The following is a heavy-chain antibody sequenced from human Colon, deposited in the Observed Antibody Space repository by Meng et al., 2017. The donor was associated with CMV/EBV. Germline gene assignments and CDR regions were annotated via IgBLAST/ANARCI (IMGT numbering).Heavy chain of an antibody. CDR3: ANQMPWNYYHGMNL. J-gene: IGHJ6*02. Sequence: GESLKISCAASGFTFSSYSMNWVRQAPGKGLEWVASISATSSYIYYADSVKGRFTISRDNAKNSLYLQMDSLRVEDTAVYYCANQMPWNYYHGMNLWGQGTTVTVSS. V-gene: IGHV3-21*01. CDR1: GFTFSSYS. CDR2: ISATSSYI. D-gene: IGHD1-7*01.